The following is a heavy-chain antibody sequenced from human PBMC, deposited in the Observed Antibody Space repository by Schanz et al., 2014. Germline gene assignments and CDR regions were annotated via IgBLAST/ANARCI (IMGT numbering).Heavy chain of an antibody. CDR2: ISFDGGKT. J-gene: IGHJ5*02. V-gene: IGHV3-30*04. Sequence: QVVLMESGGGVVRPGRSVRLSCVASGFTFRSYGMHWVRQAPGKGLEWVAHISFDGGKTYYADSVKGRFIISRDNAKNSLYLEMNSLRAGDTAFYHCARGSSASLSRVWFDLWGQGTLVTVSS. CDR1: GFTFRSYG. D-gene: IGHD6-6*01. CDR3: ARGSSASLSRVWFDL.